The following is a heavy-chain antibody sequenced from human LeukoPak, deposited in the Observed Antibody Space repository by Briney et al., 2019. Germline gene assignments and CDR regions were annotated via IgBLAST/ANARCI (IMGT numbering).Heavy chain of an antibody. D-gene: IGHD5-12*01. CDR3: ARDQRSGYSGYDYYYYYYMDV. V-gene: IGHV4-39*07. CDR1: GGSISSNTYY. J-gene: IGHJ6*03. Sequence: SETLSLTCTVSGGSISSNTYYWGWIRQPPGKGLEWVGSIYYSGSTYYNPSLKSRVTISVDTSKNQFSLKLTSVTAADTAVYYCARDQRSGYSGYDYYYYYYMDVWGKGTTVTVSS. CDR2: IYYSGST.